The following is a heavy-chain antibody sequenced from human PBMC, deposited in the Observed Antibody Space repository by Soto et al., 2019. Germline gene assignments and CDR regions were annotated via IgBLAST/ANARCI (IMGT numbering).Heavy chain of an antibody. D-gene: IGHD6-6*01. CDR3: ARDLYSSSARYFDY. Sequence: GSLRLSCAASGFTFSSYSMNWVRQAPGKGLEWVSSISSSSSYIYYADSVKGRFTISRDNAKNSLYLQMNSLRAGDTAVYYCARDLYSSSARYFDYWGQGTLVTVSS. J-gene: IGHJ4*02. CDR2: ISSSSSYI. V-gene: IGHV3-21*01. CDR1: GFTFSSYS.